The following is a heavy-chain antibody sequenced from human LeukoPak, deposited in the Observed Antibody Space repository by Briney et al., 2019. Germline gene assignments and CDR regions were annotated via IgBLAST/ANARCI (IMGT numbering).Heavy chain of an antibody. D-gene: IGHD5-18*01. V-gene: IGHV4-39*07. Sequence: SETLSLTCTVSGGSISSSSYYWGWIRQPPGKGLEWIGSIYYSGSTYYNPSLKSRVTISVDTSKNQFSLKLSSVTAADTAVYYCASQGSGYSYGYEDYWGQGTLVTVSS. CDR3: ASQGSGYSYGYEDY. CDR2: IYYSGST. CDR1: GGSISSSSYY. J-gene: IGHJ4*02.